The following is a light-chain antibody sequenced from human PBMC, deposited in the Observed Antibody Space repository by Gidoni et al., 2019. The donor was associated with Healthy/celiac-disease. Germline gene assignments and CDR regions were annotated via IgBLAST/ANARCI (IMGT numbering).Light chain of an antibody. CDR3: NSRDSSGNHPV. CDR1: SLRSYY. Sequence: SSELTQDPAVSVALGQTVRITCQGDSLRSYYASWYQQKPGQAPVLVIYGKNNRHSGIPDRFSGSSSGNTASLTITGAQAEDEPDYYCNSRDSSGNHPVFGGGIKLTVL. CDR2: GKN. J-gene: IGLJ2*01. V-gene: IGLV3-19*01.